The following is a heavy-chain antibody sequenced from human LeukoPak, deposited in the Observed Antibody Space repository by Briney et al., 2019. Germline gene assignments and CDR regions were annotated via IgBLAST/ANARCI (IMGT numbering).Heavy chain of an antibody. CDR3: AKDLTPRELAARPFYYYYYMDV. CDR2: IYSGGST. J-gene: IGHJ6*03. V-gene: IGHV3-53*01. D-gene: IGHD6-6*01. CDR1: GLTVSSSY. Sequence: PGGSLRLSSAVSGLTVSSSYMSWVRQAPGKGLEWVSVIYSGGSTYYADSVKGRFTISRDSSQNTLYLQMNSLRAEDTAVYYCAKDLTPRELAARPFYYYYYMDVWGKGTTVTVSS.